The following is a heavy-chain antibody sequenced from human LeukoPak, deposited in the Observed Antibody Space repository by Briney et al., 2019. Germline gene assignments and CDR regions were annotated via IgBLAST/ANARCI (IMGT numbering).Heavy chain of an antibody. CDR2: ISYIGST. D-gene: IGHD4-17*01. CDR1: DDSFSSHY. CDR3: ARDLVTVTKGFDI. Sequence: SETLSLTCAVSDDSFSSHYWTWVRQPPGKGLEWIGYISYIGSTNYNPSLKSRVTISIDTSKNQFSLKLSSVTAADTAVYYRARDLVTVTKGFDIWGQGTMVSVSS. V-gene: IGHV4-59*11. J-gene: IGHJ3*02.